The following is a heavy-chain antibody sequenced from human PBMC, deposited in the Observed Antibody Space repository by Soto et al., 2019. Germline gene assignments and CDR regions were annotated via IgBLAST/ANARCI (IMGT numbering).Heavy chain of an antibody. CDR1: GFTLSGSA. CDR2: IRSKTHSYAT. V-gene: IGHV3-73*02. CDR3: TRSGGSYSFGY. D-gene: IGHD1-26*01. Sequence: EVQLVESGGGLVQPGESLKLSCAASGFTLSGSAVHWVRQASGKGLEWAGRIRSKTHSYATEYIASVKGRFTMSRDDSNNTAYLQMNGLKTDDTAVYYCTRSGGSYSFGYWGQGTLVTVSS. J-gene: IGHJ4*02.